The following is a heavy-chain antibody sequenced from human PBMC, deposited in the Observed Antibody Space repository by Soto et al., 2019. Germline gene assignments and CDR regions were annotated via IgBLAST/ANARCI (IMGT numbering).Heavy chain of an antibody. CDR1: GFTFRNNV. CDR3: AKNGLDNSPSAIDS. V-gene: IGHV3-23*01. Sequence: EVQLLESGGGLAQPGGSLRLSCAASGFTFRNNVLSWVRQAPGKGLDWVSGITGSGRDTYYADSVKGRFTISRDNSKNMVFLQMNSLRAEDMALYYCAKNGLDNSPSAIDSWGPGTLVTVSS. D-gene: IGHD2-8*01. J-gene: IGHJ4*02. CDR2: ITGSGRDT.